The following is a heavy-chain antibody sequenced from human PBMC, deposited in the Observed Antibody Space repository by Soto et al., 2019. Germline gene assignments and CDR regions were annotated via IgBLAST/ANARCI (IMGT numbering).Heavy chain of an antibody. V-gene: IGHV4-4*07. Sequence: PSETLSLTCTVSVDSITTYYWSWIRQPAGKGLEWIGRIDASGNTNYNPSLNSRVTMSIDTSKKQFSLKLTSVTAADTAIYYCARYSNNWFQTEGMDVWGQGPTVTFSS. CDR2: IDASGNT. J-gene: IGHJ6*02. D-gene: IGHD6-13*01. CDR1: VDSITTYY. CDR3: ARYSNNWFQTEGMDV.